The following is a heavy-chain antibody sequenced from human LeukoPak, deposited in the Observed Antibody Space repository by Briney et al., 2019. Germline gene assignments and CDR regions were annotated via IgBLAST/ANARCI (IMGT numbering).Heavy chain of an antibody. V-gene: IGHV4-4*02. J-gene: IGHJ4*02. Sequence: PSGTLSLTRAVSGVSISTSEWWIWVRQPPGQGLEWIGEIHRDGRTRYNPSLTSRVTMSMDYSKNQFSLNVRFVTAADTAIYYCGKTDIYFNPIDYWGPGSLVTVSS. CDR2: IHRDGRT. CDR3: GKTDIYFNPIDY. CDR1: GVSISTSEW. D-gene: IGHD3-9*01.